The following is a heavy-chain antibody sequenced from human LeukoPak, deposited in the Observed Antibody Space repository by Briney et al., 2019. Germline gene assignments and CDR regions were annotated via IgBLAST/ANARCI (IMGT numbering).Heavy chain of an antibody. CDR2: IYYSGST. CDR1: GGSISSYY. CDR3: ARGGSSGWVYGNWFDP. D-gene: IGHD6-19*01. V-gene: IGHV4-59*01. J-gene: IGHJ5*02. Sequence: PSETLSLTCTVSGGSISSYYWSWIRQPPGKGLEWIGYIYYSGSTNYNPSLKSRVTISVDTSKNQFSLKLSSVTAADTAVYYCARGGSSGWVYGNWFDPWGQGTLVTVSS.